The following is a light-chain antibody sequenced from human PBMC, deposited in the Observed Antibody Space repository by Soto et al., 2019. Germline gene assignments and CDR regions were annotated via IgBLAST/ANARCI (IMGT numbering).Light chain of an antibody. CDR1: QSVSSN. Sequence: EMVMTQSPATLSVSPGERATLSCRASQSVSSNLAWYQQKPGQAPRLLIYGASTRATGIPARFSGSGSGTEFTLTISSLQSEDFAVYWCQQYDSSPRTFGQGTKVEIK. CDR2: GAS. V-gene: IGKV3-15*01. CDR3: QQYDSSPRT. J-gene: IGKJ1*01.